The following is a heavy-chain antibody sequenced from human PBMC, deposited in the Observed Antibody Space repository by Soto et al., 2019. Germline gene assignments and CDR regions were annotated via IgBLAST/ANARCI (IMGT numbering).Heavy chain of an antibody. CDR2: ISVYSGDT. D-gene: IGHD3-22*01. J-gene: IGHJ4*02. Sequence: QVQLVQSGAEVKEPGASVKVSCKAFGHTFTSYGFSWVRQAPGQGLEWMGWISVYSGDTKFSQKFQDRVIMTTDTSTRKVYMELRSLRSDDTALYYCARAEEGIHYSETPFDYWGQGTLVTVSS. CDR3: ARAEEGIHYSETPFDY. CDR1: GHTFTSYG. V-gene: IGHV1-18*01.